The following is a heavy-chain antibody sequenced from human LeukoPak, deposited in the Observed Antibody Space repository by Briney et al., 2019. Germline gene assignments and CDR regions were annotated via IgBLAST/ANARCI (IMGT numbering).Heavy chain of an antibody. CDR1: GFTFSSYR. J-gene: IGHJ3*02. CDR3: ARDFLDAFDI. CDR2: ISSSSSYI. V-gene: IGHV3-21*01. Sequence: GGSLRLSCAASGFTFSSYRMNWVRQAPGKGLEWVSSISSSSSYIYYADSVKGRFTISRDNAKNTLYLQMNSLRAEDTAVYYCARDFLDAFDIWGQGTMVTVSS.